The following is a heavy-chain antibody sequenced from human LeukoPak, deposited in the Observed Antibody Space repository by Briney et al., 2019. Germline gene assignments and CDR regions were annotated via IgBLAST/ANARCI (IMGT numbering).Heavy chain of an antibody. V-gene: IGHV4-59*01. D-gene: IGHD1-26*01. CDR1: GGSISSYY. CDR3: ARLRWEPDAFDI. Sequence: PSETLSLTCTVSGGSISSYYWSWIRQPPGKGLEWIGYIYYSGSTNYNPSLKSRVTISVDTSKNQFSLKLSSVTAADTAVYYCARLRWEPDAFDIWGQGTMVTVSS. CDR2: IYYSGST. J-gene: IGHJ3*02.